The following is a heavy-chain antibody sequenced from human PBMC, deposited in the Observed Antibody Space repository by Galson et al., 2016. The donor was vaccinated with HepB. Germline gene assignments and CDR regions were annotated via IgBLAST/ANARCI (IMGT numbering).Heavy chain of an antibody. CDR1: GYSFTSHW. CDR3: ARLALWFEELRDAFDM. Sequence: QSGAEVKKPGESLKISCKGFGYSFTSHWIAWVRQTPAKGLEWMGVIYPGDSDTRYSPSLQGQISMSADKSTSTAYLEWSSLKASDTATYYCARLALWFEELRDAFDMWGQGTMVTVSS. J-gene: IGHJ3*02. V-gene: IGHV5-51*01. CDR2: IYPGDSDT. D-gene: IGHD3-10*01.